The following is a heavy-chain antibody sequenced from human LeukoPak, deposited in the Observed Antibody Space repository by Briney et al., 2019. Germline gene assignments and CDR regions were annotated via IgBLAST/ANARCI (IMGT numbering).Heavy chain of an antibody. Sequence: GGSLRLSCAASGFTFSSYSMNWVRQAPGKGLEWVAVISYDGSNKYYADSVKGRFTISRDNSKNTLYLQMNSLRAEDTAVYYCARDGGVTIFGVVILSYFDYWGQGTLVTVSS. V-gene: IGHV3-30*03. D-gene: IGHD3-3*01. CDR3: ARDGGVTIFGVVILSYFDY. J-gene: IGHJ4*02. CDR1: GFTFSSYS. CDR2: ISYDGSNK.